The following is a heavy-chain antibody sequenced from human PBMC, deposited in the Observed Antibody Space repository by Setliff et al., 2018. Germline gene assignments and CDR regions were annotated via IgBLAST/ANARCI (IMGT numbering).Heavy chain of an antibody. V-gene: IGHV5-51*01. CDR2: IYPGDSET. Sequence: PGESLKISCKGSGYSFTNYWIGWVRQMPGKGLEWMGIIYPGDSETRYSPSFQGQVTISVDKSISTAYLQWTSLKASDTAMYYCARHRGRATAGTCFDSWGRGTLVTVSS. D-gene: IGHD1-1*01. J-gene: IGHJ4*02. CDR3: ARHRGRATAGTCFDS. CDR1: GYSFTNYW.